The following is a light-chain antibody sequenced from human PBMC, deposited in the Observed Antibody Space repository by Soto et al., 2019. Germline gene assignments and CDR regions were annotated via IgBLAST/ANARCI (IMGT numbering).Light chain of an antibody. CDR1: QSVLYRSNNKNY. CDR2: LAS. Sequence: DIVMTQSPDSLAVSLGERATINCKSSQSVLYRSNNKNYLAWYQQKPGQPPKLLIYLASTRESGVPDRISGSGYGTDFTLTISSLQAEDVAVYYCQQYYSPIFTFGPGNNVDI. J-gene: IGKJ3*01. V-gene: IGKV4-1*01. CDR3: QQYYSPIFT.